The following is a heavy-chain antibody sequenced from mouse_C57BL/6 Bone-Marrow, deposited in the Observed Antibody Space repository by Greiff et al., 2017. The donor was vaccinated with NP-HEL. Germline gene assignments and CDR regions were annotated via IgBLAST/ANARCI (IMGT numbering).Heavy chain of an antibody. CDR3: ARSRACFPRNWYFDV. Sequence: QVQLQQPGAELVKPGASVKLSCKASGYTFTSYWMHWVKQRPGRGLEWIGRIDPNSGGTKYNEKFKSKATLPVDKPSSTAYMQLSSLTSVDSAVYYCARSRACFPRNWYFDVWGTGTTVTVSS. CDR1: GYTFTSYW. V-gene: IGHV1-72*01. D-gene: IGHD2-10*02. CDR2: IDPNSGGT. J-gene: IGHJ1*03.